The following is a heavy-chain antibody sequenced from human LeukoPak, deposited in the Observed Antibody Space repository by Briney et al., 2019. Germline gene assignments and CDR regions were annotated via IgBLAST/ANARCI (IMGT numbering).Heavy chain of an antibody. CDR2: VYYSGTT. D-gene: IGHD5-18*01. V-gene: IGHV4-59*01. Sequence: SETLSLTCTVSGGSISSYYWCWIRQPPGKGLEWIGYVYYSGTTNYSPSLKSRVTISVDASKNQFSLNLSSVTAADTAVYYCARERGDTAAPDAFDIWGQGTMVTVSS. J-gene: IGHJ3*02. CDR1: GGSISSYY. CDR3: ARERGDTAAPDAFDI.